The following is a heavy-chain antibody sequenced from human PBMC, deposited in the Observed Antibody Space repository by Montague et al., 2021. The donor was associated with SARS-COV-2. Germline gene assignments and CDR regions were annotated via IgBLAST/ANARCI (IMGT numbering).Heavy chain of an antibody. J-gene: IGHJ6*02. D-gene: IGHD2-2*01. V-gene: IGHV3-21*01. CDR1: GFTFSGYS. Sequence: SRRLSCAASGFTFSGYSMNWVRQAPGKGLEWVSSISSSSSYIYYADSVKGRFTISRDNAENSLYLQMNSLRAEDTAVYYCARNGYCSSTSCSIYGMDVWGQGTTVTVSS. CDR3: ARNGYCSSTSCSIYGMDV. CDR2: ISSSSSYI.